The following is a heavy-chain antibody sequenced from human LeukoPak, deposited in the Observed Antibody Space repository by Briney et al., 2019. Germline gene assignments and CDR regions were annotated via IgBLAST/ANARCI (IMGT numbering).Heavy chain of an antibody. D-gene: IGHD3-22*01. CDR3: ARAQYYYDSSGYYEY. J-gene: IGHJ4*02. CDR1: GFTFSRYT. Sequence: GGSLRLSCAASGFTFSRYTMSWVRQAPGKGLEWVSSISYSSAYIYYADSVKGHFTISRDDANNSLYLQMNSLRAEDTAVYYCARAQYYYDSSGYYEYWGQGTLVTVSS. V-gene: IGHV3-21*01. CDR2: ISYSSAYI.